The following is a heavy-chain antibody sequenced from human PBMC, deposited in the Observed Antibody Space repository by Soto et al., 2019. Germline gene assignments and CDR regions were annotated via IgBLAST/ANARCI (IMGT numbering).Heavy chain of an antibody. Sequence: GVAVKTSCKASWYTFSSYDMPWVRQAPGQRLEWMGIIDPSSGRTNYAQKFQDRVTMTRDTSTNTFYMGLSSLRSEDTAVYYCAGEIASIREGKLNYWGQGTVVRVSP. CDR1: WYTFSSYD. J-gene: IGHJ4*02. V-gene: IGHV1-46*01. CDR3: AGEIASIREGKLNY. D-gene: IGHD2-21*01. CDR2: IDPSSGRT.